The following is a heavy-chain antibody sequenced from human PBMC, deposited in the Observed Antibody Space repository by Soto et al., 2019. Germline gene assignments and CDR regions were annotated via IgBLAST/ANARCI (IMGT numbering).Heavy chain of an antibody. Sequence: GVSLRLSCAASGFSFSSYAMSWVRQAPGKGLEWVSGISGSGVSTYYADSVKGRFTISRDNSKSTLYLQMNSLRAEDTAVYYCAKDRERKETGSIDYWGQGTLVTVSS. V-gene: IGHV3-23*01. J-gene: IGHJ4*02. CDR3: AKDRERKETGSIDY. D-gene: IGHD3-9*01. CDR1: GFSFSSYA. CDR2: ISGSGVST.